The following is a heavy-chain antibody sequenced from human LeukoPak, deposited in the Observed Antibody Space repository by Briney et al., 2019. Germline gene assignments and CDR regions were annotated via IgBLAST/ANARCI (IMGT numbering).Heavy chain of an antibody. CDR2: IYYSGST. D-gene: IGHD3-22*01. CDR3: ARGLTVYDSSGYYYHYYYYGMDV. J-gene: IGHJ6*02. V-gene: IGHV4-59*12. Sequence: PSETLSLTCTVSGGSISSYYWSWIRQPPGKGLEWIGYIYYSGSTNYNPSLKSRVTISVDTSKNQFSLKLSSVTAADTAVYYCARGLTVYDSSGYYYHYYYYGMDVWGQGTTVTVSS. CDR1: GGSISSYY.